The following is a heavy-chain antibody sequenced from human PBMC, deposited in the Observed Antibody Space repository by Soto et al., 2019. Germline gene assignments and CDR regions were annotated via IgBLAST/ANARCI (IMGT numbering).Heavy chain of an antibody. CDR1: DGSISSGGYY. CDR2: IYYSGST. V-gene: IGHV4-31*03. J-gene: IGHJ6*02. Sequence: QVQLQESGPGLVKPSQTLSLTCTVSDGSISSGGYYWSWIRQHPGKGLEWIGYIYYSGSTYYNPSLKSRVTISVDTSKNQFSLKLSSVTAADTAVYFCARVEMATYYYYGMDVWGQGTTVTVSS. CDR3: ARVEMATYYYYGMDV.